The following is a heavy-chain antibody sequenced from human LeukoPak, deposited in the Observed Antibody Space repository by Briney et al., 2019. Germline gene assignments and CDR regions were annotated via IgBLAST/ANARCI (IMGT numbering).Heavy chain of an antibody. V-gene: IGHV6-1*01. Sequence: SQTLSLTCAISGDSVSSNSAAWNWIRQSPSRGLEWLGRTYYRSKWYSDYAVSVKSRITINPDTSKNQFSLQLNSVTPEDTAVYYCAREAYSSSWYRGGNWFDPWGQGTLVTVSS. CDR2: TYYRSKWYS. CDR3: AREAYSSSWYRGGNWFDP. CDR1: GDSVSSNSAA. D-gene: IGHD6-13*01. J-gene: IGHJ5*02.